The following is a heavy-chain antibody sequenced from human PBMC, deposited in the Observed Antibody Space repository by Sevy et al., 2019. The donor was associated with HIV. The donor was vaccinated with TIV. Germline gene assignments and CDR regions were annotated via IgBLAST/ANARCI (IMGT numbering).Heavy chain of an antibody. Sequence: SETLSLTCTVSGGSISSYYWSWIRQPPGKGLEWIGYIYYSGSTTYNTSLKSRVTISVDTSKNQFSLNLTSVTAADTAVYYCARFYGSGSNRYIDYWGQRTLVTVSS. J-gene: IGHJ4*02. CDR3: ARFYGSGSNRYIDY. D-gene: IGHD3-10*01. CDR1: GGSISSYY. CDR2: IYYSGST. V-gene: IGHV4-59*01.